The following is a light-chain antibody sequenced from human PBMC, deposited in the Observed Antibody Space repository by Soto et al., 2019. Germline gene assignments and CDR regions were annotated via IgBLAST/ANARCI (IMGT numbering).Light chain of an antibody. Sequence: QSALTQPPSASGSPGQSVTISCTGTSSDVGGYDFVSWYQHHPGKAPKLMIYEVSKRPSGVPDRFSGSKSGNTASLTVSGLQAEDEADYYCNSYVDGDNWGFGGGTKLTVL. CDR3: NSYVDGDNWG. J-gene: IGLJ3*02. CDR1: SSDVGGYDF. V-gene: IGLV2-8*01. CDR2: EVS.